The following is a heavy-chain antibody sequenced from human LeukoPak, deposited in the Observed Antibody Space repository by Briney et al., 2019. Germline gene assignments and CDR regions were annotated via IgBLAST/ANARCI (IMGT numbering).Heavy chain of an antibody. Sequence: PGGSLRLSCAASGFTFDDYGMSWVRPAPGGGLEWVSGINWNGGSTGYADSVKGRFTISRDNDKNSLYMQMNSLRAEDTALYYCARGLGIAAAGRYFDYWGQGTLVTVSS. CDR3: ARGLGIAAAGRYFDY. CDR1: GFTFDDYG. CDR2: INWNGGST. D-gene: IGHD6-13*01. J-gene: IGHJ4*02. V-gene: IGHV3-20*04.